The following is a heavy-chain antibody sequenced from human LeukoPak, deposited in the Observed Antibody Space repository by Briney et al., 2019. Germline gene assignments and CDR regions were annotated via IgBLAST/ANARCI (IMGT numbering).Heavy chain of an antibody. Sequence: PGGSLRLSCAATGFTFSSYWMSWVRQAPGKGLEWVANINQDGSETYYVDSVEGRFTISRDDAKKSLFLQMNSLRAEDTAVYYCARGALGMKYDRGYFDSWGQGALVTVSS. J-gene: IGHJ4*02. D-gene: IGHD1-1*01. V-gene: IGHV3-7*01. CDR3: ARGALGMKYDRGYFDS. CDR1: GFTFSSYW. CDR2: INQDGSET.